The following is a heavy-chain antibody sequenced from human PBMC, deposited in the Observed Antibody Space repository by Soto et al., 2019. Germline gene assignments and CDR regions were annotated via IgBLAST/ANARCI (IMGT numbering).Heavy chain of an antibody. CDR2: IIPVFRTA. CDR3: ARGLVVVPAAEINFDY. J-gene: IGHJ4*02. D-gene: IGHD2-2*01. Sequence: SVKVSCKASEGTFSSYAFSWVRQAPGQGLEWMGRIIPVFRTANYAQRFQDRVTITADDSTSTAFMELSSLKSEDTAVYYCARGLVVVPAAEINFDYWGQGTLVTVSS. V-gene: IGHV1-69*13. CDR1: EGTFSSYA.